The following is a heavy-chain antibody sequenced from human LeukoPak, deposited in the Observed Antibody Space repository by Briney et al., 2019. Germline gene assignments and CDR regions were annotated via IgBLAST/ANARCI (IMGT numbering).Heavy chain of an antibody. CDR1: GFTFDDYG. CDR2: INWNGGST. V-gene: IGHV3-20*04. Sequence: GGSLRLSCAASGFTFDDYGMSWVRHAPGKGLEWVSGINWNGGSTGYADSVKGRFTISRDNSKNTLYLQMNSLRAEDTAVYYCAKDHTVVTLLDPFDYWGQGTLVTVSS. J-gene: IGHJ4*02. D-gene: IGHD4-23*01. CDR3: AKDHTVVTLLDPFDY.